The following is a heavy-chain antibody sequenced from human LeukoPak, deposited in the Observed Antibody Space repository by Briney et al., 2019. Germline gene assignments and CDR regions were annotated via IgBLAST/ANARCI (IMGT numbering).Heavy chain of an antibody. CDR1: GFTVSSNY. Sequence: GGSLRLSCATSGFTVSSNYMSWVRQAPGKGLEWVSVIYDSGTTYYADSVKGRFLIFRDTSKNTVDLQMNSLRAEDTAVYYCAKDLSGYYFDYWGQGTLVTVSS. CDR3: AKDLSGYYFDY. CDR2: IYDSGTT. V-gene: IGHV3-53*01. D-gene: IGHD3-22*01. J-gene: IGHJ4*02.